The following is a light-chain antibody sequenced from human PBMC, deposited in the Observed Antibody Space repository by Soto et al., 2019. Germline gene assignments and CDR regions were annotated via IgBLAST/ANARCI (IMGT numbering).Light chain of an antibody. Sequence: QSVLTQPPSASASLGASVTITCTVTGGHTNYAIAWHQQSPGKGPRYLMTVNFRGAHNKGAGIPARFSGSSTGSARYPTTALIPEDDEAFYFWQSWGSGIHVFGPGTKLTVL. V-gene: IGLV4-69*01. CDR2: VNFRGAH. CDR3: QSWGSGIHV. J-gene: IGLJ1*01. CDR1: GGHTNYA.